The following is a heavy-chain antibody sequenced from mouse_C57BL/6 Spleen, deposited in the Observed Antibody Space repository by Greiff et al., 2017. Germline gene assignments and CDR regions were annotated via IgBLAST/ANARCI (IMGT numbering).Heavy chain of an antibody. CDR2: IDPETGGT. D-gene: IGHD1-1*01. V-gene: IGHV1-15*01. J-gene: IGHJ4*01. CDR1: GYTFTDYE. Sequence: VQLQESGAELVRPGASVTLSCKASGYTFTDYEMHWVKQTPVHGLEWIGAIDPETGGTAYNQKFKGKAILTADKSSSTAYMELRSLTSADSAVYYCTGLITTVVATDAMDYWGQGTSVTVSS. CDR3: TGLITTVVATDAMDY.